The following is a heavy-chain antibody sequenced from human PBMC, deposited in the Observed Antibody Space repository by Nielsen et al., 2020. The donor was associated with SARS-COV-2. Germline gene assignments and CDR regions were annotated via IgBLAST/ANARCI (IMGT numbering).Heavy chain of an antibody. CDR2: NNSSNNYI. CDR3: ARETIDHTSSFFDY. CDR1: GFTFSSYT. V-gene: IGHV3-21*01. J-gene: IGHJ4*02. Sequence: GGSLRLSCAASGFTFSSYTMNWVRQAAGKGLEWVSSNNSSNNYISYADSLKGRFTISRDNSKNTVYLQMNSLKLEDTAVYFCARETIDHTSSFFDYWGQGTLVTVSS. D-gene: IGHD2-2*01.